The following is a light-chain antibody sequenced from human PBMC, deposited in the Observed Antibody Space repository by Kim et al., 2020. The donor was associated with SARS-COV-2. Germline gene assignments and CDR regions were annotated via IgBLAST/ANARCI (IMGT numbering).Light chain of an antibody. CDR3: QQHDTSVYT. V-gene: IGKV3-20*01. Sequence: EIVLTPSPGTLSLSPGERATLSCRASQSVNIKFLAWYQQKPGQAPRLLIYGVSTRAAGIPDRFSGSGSGTDFTLTISRLEPEDFAVYYCQQHDTSVYTVGQGNKLEI. CDR1: QSVNIKF. J-gene: IGKJ2*01. CDR2: GVS.